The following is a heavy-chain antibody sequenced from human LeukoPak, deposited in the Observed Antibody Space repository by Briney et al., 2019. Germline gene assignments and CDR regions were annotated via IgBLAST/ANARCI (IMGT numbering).Heavy chain of an antibody. J-gene: IGHJ6*03. CDR2: ISCSGGDT. D-gene: IGHD2-2*01. Sequence: PGGSLRLSCAASGFAFSSYGMNWVRQAPGKGLEWVSGISCSGGDTYYADSVKGRFTISRDNSKNTLYLQMNSLRAEDTALYYCAKTYCSSTSCQGYYRFYSMDVWGKGTTVTISS. CDR1: GFAFSSYG. V-gene: IGHV3-23*01. CDR3: AKTYCSSTSCQGYYRFYSMDV.